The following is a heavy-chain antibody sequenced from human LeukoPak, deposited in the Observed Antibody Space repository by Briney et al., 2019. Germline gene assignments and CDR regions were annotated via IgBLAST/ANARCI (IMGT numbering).Heavy chain of an antibody. CDR2: ISSSSSTI. CDR1: GFTFSSHS. Sequence: GGSLRLSCAASGFTFSSHSMNWVRQAPGKGLEWVSYISSSSSTIYYADSVKGRFTISRDNAKNSLYLQMNSLRAEDTAVYYCARVQLLWFGELPTFDPWGQGTLVTVSS. J-gene: IGHJ5*02. V-gene: IGHV3-48*01. D-gene: IGHD3-10*01. CDR3: ARVQLLWFGELPTFDP.